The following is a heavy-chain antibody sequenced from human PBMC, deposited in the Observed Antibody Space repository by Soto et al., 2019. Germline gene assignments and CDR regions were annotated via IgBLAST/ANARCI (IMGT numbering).Heavy chain of an antibody. CDR2: IYYSGTT. V-gene: IGHV4-61*01. D-gene: IGHD3-16*01. CDR3: ARSQRGRTAFTFDY. J-gene: IGHJ4*02. CDR1: GDSVSNDNYY. Sequence: SETLSLTCAVSGDSVSNDNYYWSWIRQPPGKGLGWIGYIYYSGTTNYNSYLKSRLSLSVDMSKNQFSLKLASVTAADTAVYFCARSQRGRTAFTFDYWGQGALVTVSS.